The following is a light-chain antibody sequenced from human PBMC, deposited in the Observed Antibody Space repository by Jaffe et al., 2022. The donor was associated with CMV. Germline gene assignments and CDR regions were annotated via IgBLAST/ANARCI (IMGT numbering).Light chain of an antibody. V-gene: IGLV1-40*01. Sequence: QSVLTQPPSVSGAPGQRVTISCTGSSSNIGAGYDVHWYQQLPGTAPKLLIYANSNRPSGVSDRFSGSKSGTSASLAITGLQAEDEADYYCQSYDSSLSGVVFGGGTKVTVL. CDR2: ANS. J-gene: IGLJ3*02. CDR3: QSYDSSLSGVV. CDR1: SSNIGAGYD.